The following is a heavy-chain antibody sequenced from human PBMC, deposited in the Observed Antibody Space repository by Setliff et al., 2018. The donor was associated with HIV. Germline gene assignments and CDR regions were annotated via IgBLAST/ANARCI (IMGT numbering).Heavy chain of an antibody. Sequence: GGSLRLSCAGSGSGGSGFTFSDYYMSWVRQAPGKGLEWLSYISSSGTTTYYADSVKGRFTISRDNAKNSLYLQMNSLRAEDTAVYFCAKVNPRSVVPSARILGGFDPWGQGTPVTVSS. J-gene: IGHJ5*02. CDR1: GFTFSDYY. CDR2: ISSSGTTT. V-gene: IGHV3-11*04. D-gene: IGHD2-2*01. CDR3: AKVNPRSVVPSARILGGFDP.